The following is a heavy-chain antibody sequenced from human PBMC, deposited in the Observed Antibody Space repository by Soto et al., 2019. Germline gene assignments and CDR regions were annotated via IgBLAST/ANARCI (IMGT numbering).Heavy chain of an antibody. CDR3: AATQTYVYYYYYGMDV. V-gene: IGHV1-58*01. J-gene: IGHJ6*02. D-gene: IGHD3-16*01. CDR1: GFTFTSSA. CDR2: IVVGSGNT. Sequence: SVKVSCKASGFTFTSSAVQWVRQARGQRLEWIGWIVVGSGNTNYAQKFQERVTITRDMSTSTAYMELSSLRSEDTAVYYCAATQTYVYYYYYGMDVWGQGTTVTVSS.